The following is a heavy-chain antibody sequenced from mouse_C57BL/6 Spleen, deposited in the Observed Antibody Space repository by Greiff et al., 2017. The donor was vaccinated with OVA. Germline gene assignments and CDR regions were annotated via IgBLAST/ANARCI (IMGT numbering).Heavy chain of an antibody. CDR3: ARFYYSNYLAY. D-gene: IGHD2-5*01. CDR2: INPSTGGT. Sequence: VQLQQPGPELVKPGASVKISCKASGYSFTGYYRNWVKQSPEKSLEWIGEINPSTGGTTYNQKFKAKATLTVDKSSSTAYMQLKSLTSEDSAVYYCARFYYSNYLAYWGQGTTLTVSS. V-gene: IGHV1-42*01. J-gene: IGHJ2*01. CDR1: GYSFTGYY.